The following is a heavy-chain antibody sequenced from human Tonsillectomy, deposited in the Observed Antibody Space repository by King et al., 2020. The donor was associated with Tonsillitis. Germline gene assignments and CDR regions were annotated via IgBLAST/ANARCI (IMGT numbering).Heavy chain of an antibody. CDR2: LNPNSGGT. V-gene: IGHV1-2*02. CDR1: GYTFTGYY. J-gene: IGHJ4*02. Sequence: VQLVESGAEVKKPGASVKVSCKASGYTFTGYYMHWVRQAPGQGLEWMGWLNPNSGGTNCAQKFQGRVTMTRDTSISTAYMELSRLRSDDTAVYYCARDGGGAYFDYWGQGTLVTVSS. CDR3: ARDGGGAYFDY. D-gene: IGHD3-16*01.